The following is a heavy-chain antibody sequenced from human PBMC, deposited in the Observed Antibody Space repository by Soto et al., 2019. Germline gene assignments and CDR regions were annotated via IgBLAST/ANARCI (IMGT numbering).Heavy chain of an antibody. CDR3: ARRVNGYFDY. CDR2: ILSNYNT. V-gene: IGHV3-23*05. CDR1: GFRFRDYT. J-gene: IGHJ4*02. D-gene: IGHD2-8*01. Sequence: EVQLLDSGGGLVQPGGSLTLSCVASGFRFRDYTMSWVRQAPGKVLESISVILSNYNTYYTDSVRGRFNISRDSSKNMLYLEMNSLRAEDTAVYYCARRVNGYFDYWGQGALVTVSS.